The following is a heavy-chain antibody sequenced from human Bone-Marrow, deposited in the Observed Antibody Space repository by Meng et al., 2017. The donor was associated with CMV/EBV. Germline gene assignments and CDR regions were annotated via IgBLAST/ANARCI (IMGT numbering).Heavy chain of an antibody. CDR1: GFTFDDYG. J-gene: IGHJ3*02. CDR3: TPEKHWYAFDI. Sequence: GESLKISCAASGFTFDDYGMSWVRQAPGKGLEWVSGINWNGGSTGYADSVKGRFTISRDNAKNSLYLQMNSLRAEDTALYYCTPEKHWYAFDIWGQGTRVTVSS. CDR2: INWNGGST. D-gene: IGHD6-13*01. V-gene: IGHV3-20*04.